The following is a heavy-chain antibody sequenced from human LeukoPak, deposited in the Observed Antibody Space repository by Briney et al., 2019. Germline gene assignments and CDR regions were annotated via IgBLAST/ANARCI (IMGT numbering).Heavy chain of an antibody. D-gene: IGHD2-2*01. CDR2: IGGKGDNT. J-gene: IGHJ4*02. CDR1: GFTFSNSA. Sequence: GGSLRLSCAASGFTFSNSAMNWVRKAPGKGLEWVSAIGGKGDNTLYADSVKGRFTISRDNSNNMLYLQMNSLRAEDTAVYYCAKADRGNIGCYVKDYWGQGTLVTVSS. V-gene: IGHV3-23*01. CDR3: AKADRGNIGCYVKDY.